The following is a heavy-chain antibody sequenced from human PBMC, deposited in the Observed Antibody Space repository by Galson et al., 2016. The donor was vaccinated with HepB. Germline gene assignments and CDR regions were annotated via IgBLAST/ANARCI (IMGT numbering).Heavy chain of an antibody. CDR1: GGSISSSSFY. J-gene: IGHJ4*02. Sequence: ETLSLTCTVSGGSISSSSFYWGWIRQPPGKGLEWIGSIYYSGSTYYNPSLKSRVTISVDTSKNQFSLKLSSVTAAEPAFYYCARSPSGTYTNYFDYRGQGTLVTVSP. D-gene: IGHD1-26*01. CDR3: ARSPSGTYTNYFDY. CDR2: IYYSGST. V-gene: IGHV4-39*01.